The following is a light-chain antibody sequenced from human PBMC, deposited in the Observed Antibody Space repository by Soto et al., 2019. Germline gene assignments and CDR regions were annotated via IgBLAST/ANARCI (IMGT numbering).Light chain of an antibody. J-gene: IGKJ1*01. CDR2: SAS. CDR3: QQSYSTPWT. Sequence: DIQMTQSPSSLSASVGDSVSITCRASETITYHLNWYQQKPGKAPKLLMYSASSLQSGVPSRFSGSGSGTDFTLTISSLQPEDFASYYCQQSYSTPWTFGQGTKVDIK. V-gene: IGKV1-39*01. CDR1: ETITYH.